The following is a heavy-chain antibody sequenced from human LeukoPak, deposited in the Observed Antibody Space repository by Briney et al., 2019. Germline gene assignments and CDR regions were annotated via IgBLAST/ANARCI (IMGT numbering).Heavy chain of an antibody. D-gene: IGHD1-26*01. Sequence: APVTVSCKASGYTFTGYYMHWVRQAPGQGLEWMGWMNPNSGNTGYAQKFQGRVTMTRNTSISTAYMELSSLRSEDTAVYYCARGLGATTCDYWGQGTLVTVSS. CDR1: GYTFTGYY. J-gene: IGHJ4*02. V-gene: IGHV1-8*02. CDR2: MNPNSGNT. CDR3: ARGLGATTCDY.